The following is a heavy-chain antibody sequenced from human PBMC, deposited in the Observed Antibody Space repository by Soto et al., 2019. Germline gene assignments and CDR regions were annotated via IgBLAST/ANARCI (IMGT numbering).Heavy chain of an antibody. D-gene: IGHD3-10*01. CDR1: GFTFSSYG. V-gene: IGHV3-30*18. J-gene: IGHJ3*02. Sequence: GGSLRLSCAASGFTFSSYGMHWVRQAPGKGLEWVAIVSYDGSNKYYADSVTGRFTISRDNSKNTLYLQLNSLRAEDTDVYYCANGDNVYYYGSSGNDAFDIWGQGTMVTVSS. CDR2: VSYDGSNK. CDR3: ANGDNVYYYGSSGNDAFDI.